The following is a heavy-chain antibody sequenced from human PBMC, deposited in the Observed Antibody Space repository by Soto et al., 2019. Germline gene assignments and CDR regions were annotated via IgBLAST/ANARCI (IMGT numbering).Heavy chain of an antibody. D-gene: IGHD3-10*01. CDR1: GYTFTSYD. Sequence: QVQLVQSGAEVKKPGASVKVSCKASGYTFTSYDINWVRQATGQGLEWMGWMNPNSGNTGDAQKFQGRVTMTRNTAISTAYMELSSLRSEDTAVYYCARGGEGLLWCGGHFDYWGQGTLVTVSS. V-gene: IGHV1-8*01. J-gene: IGHJ4*02. CDR2: MNPNSGNT. CDR3: ARGGEGLLWCGGHFDY.